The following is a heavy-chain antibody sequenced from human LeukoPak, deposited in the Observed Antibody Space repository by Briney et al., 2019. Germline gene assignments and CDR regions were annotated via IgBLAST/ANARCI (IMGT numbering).Heavy chain of an antibody. CDR3: SQSHHGEIFGNALTYYYTDF. CDR1: GGSFSGYY. J-gene: IGHJ6*03. D-gene: IGHD2-21*01. V-gene: IGHV4-34*01. Sequence: SETLSLTCAVYGGSFSGYYWSWIRQPPGKGLEWIGEVNHSGSTNYNPSLKSRVTISVATSKNQYSLKLSSVTAADKADFYSSQSHHGEIFGNALTYYYTDFWGKGTIVTVSS. CDR2: VNHSGST.